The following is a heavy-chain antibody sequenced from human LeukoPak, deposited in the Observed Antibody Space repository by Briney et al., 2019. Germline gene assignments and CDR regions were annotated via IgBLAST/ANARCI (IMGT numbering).Heavy chain of an antibody. Sequence: GASVTVSCKTSGFTFTGYYIHWLIQAPGQGLEWMGWINPKRGDTNYAPKFQGRVTMTRDTSIRTAYMDLSSLRSDDTAVYYCARDWGMVAGTAGDYWGQGTLVTVSS. CDR3: ARDWGMVAGTAGDY. CDR2: INPKRGDT. V-gene: IGHV1-2*02. CDR1: GFTFTGYY. D-gene: IGHD6-19*01. J-gene: IGHJ4*02.